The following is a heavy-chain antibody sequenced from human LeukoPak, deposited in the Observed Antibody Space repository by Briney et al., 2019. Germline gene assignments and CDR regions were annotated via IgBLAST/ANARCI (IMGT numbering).Heavy chain of an antibody. CDR3: TRDFYSSSWD. V-gene: IGHV3-30*02. CDR2: IQYDGNNK. CDR1: GFTFSSYG. Sequence: GGSLRLSCAASGFTFSSYGMHWVRQAPGKGLEWVAFIQYDGNNKYYADSVRGRFTISRDNSKNTLYLQMTSLRAEDTAVYYCTRDFYSSSWDWGQGTLVTVSS. D-gene: IGHD6-13*01. J-gene: IGHJ1*01.